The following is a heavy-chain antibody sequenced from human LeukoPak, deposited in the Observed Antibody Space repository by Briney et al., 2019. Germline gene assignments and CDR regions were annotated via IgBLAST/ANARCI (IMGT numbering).Heavy chain of an antibody. CDR2: ISGSGGTT. CDR3: AKRGTVTTFGHCDY. Sequence: GGSLRLSCAASGFTFSSYDMSWVRQAPGKGLEWVSAISGSGGTTNYADAVKGRFTISRDNSKSTLYLQMNNLRAEDTAVYYCAKRGTVTTFGHCDYWGQGTLVTVSS. J-gene: IGHJ4*02. CDR1: GFTFSSYD. V-gene: IGHV3-23*01. D-gene: IGHD4-17*01.